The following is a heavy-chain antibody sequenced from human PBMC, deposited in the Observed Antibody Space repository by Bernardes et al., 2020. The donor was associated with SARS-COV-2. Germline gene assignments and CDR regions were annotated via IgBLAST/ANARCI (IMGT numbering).Heavy chain of an antibody. CDR2: INQDGREQ. J-gene: IGHJ5*02. D-gene: IGHD2-15*01. Sequence: GGSLRLSCAASGFTFRNSWMSWARQNPGPGLAWVATINQDGREQHYVDSVKGRFTISRDNAKNSLYLQMNSLRAEDTAVYYCARDGYCSGGTCGWFDPWGQGTLVTVSS. CDR1: GFTFRNSW. V-gene: IGHV3-7*01. CDR3: ARDGYCSGGTCGWFDP.